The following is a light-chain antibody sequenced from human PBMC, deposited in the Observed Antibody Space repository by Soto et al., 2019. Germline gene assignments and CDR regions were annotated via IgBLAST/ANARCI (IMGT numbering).Light chain of an antibody. CDR2: GAS. V-gene: IGKV3-15*01. Sequence: EIVMTQSPATLSVSPGERATLSCRASQSVSSNLAWYQQKPGQAPRLLIYGASTRATGIPARFSGSRSGTAFTLPISSMQSAAFAVSYCQQYNNWRPETFGQGTKVEIK. CDR3: QQYNNWRPET. CDR1: QSVSSN. J-gene: IGKJ1*01.